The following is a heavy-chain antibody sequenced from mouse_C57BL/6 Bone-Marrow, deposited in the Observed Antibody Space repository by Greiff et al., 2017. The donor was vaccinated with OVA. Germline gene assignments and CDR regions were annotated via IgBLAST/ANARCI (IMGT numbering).Heavy chain of an antibody. CDR2: IHPHSGST. CDR3: AREVPYDYPYYFDY. Sequence: VQLQQPGAELVKPGASVKLYCKASGYTFTSYWMHWVKQRPGQGLEWIGMIHPHSGSTNYNEKFKSKATLTVDKSSSTAYMQLSSLTSEDSAVYYGAREVPYDYPYYFDYWGQGTTLTVSS. J-gene: IGHJ2*01. V-gene: IGHV1-64*01. D-gene: IGHD2-4*01. CDR1: GYTFTSYW.